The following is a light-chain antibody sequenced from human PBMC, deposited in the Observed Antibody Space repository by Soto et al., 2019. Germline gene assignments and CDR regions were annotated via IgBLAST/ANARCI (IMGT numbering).Light chain of an antibody. Sequence: EIVLTQSPATLSLSPEERATLSCRASQSISIYLAWYQQKPGQAPRLLIYDTSNRATGIPARFSGSGSGTDFTLTISSLEPEDFALYYCQQRRKWPPFTFGPGTKVDIK. V-gene: IGKV3-11*01. CDR1: QSISIY. CDR3: QQRRKWPPFT. J-gene: IGKJ3*01. CDR2: DTS.